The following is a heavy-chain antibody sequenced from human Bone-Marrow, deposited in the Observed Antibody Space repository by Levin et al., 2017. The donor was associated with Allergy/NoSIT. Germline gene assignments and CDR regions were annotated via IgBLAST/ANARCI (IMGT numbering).Heavy chain of an antibody. CDR3: AKEIRRADSSPDY. J-gene: IGHJ4*02. Sequence: KGLEWVAGLSGNSRSIGYADSVRGRFSVSRDNAKSSLYLQMNDVRIEDSALYYCAKEIRRADSSPDYWGQRTLVTVFS. CDR2: LSGNSRSI. V-gene: IGHV3-9*01. D-gene: IGHD6-6*01.